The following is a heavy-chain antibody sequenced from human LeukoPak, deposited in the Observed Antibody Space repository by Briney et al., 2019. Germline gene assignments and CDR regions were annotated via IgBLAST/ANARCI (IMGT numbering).Heavy chain of an antibody. D-gene: IGHD3-10*01. Sequence: GGSLRLSCTASGFPFSSYWMHWVRQAPGKGLVWVSGINTDGSYTGYADSVKGRFTISRDNAKNTLFLQMNSLRAEDTAVYYCATPSYGSGSYYNGNPDYWGQGTLVTVSS. V-gene: IGHV3-74*01. J-gene: IGHJ4*02. CDR1: GFPFSSYW. CDR3: ATPSYGSGSYYNGNPDY. CDR2: INTDGSYT.